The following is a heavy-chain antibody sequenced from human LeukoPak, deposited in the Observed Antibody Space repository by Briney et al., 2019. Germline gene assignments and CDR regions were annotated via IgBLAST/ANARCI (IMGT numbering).Heavy chain of an antibody. D-gene: IGHD2-2*01. V-gene: IGHV3-23*01. J-gene: IGHJ3*02. CDR2: ISGSGGST. CDR1: GFTFSSYA. Sequence: QPGGSLRLSCAASGFTFSSYAMSWVRQAPGKGLEWVSAISGSGGSTYYADSVKGRFTISRDNSKNTLYLQMNSLRAEDTAVYYCATPLVVVPAAPSDAFDIWGQGTMVTVSS. CDR3: ATPLVVVPAAPSDAFDI.